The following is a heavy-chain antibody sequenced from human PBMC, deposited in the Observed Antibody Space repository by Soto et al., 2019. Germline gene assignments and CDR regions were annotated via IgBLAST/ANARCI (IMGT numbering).Heavy chain of an antibody. CDR3: TRDASRDSSARGWFDP. V-gene: IGHV3-23*01. CDR1: GFTFINYA. J-gene: IGHJ5*02. D-gene: IGHD6-13*01. CDR2: ISTSGDDT. Sequence: GGSLRLSCAASGFTFINYAMSWVRQAPGKGLEWVSGISTSGDDTYYADSVKGRFTISRDNAKNSLHLQMNSLRAEDTAVYYCTRDASRDSSARGWFDPWGPGTLVTVSS.